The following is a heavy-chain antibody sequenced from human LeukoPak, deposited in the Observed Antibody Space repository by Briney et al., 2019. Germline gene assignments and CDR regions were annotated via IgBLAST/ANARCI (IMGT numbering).Heavy chain of an antibody. D-gene: IGHD3-22*01. J-gene: IGHJ4*02. V-gene: IGHV7-4-1*02. CDR3: ARGYDTTGYFSY. CDR1: GYTFTICG. CDR2: IDTNTGNP. Sequence: ASVKVSCKTSGYTFTICGVCWVRQAPGQGLEWMGWIDTNTGNPTYAQGFIGRFVFSLDTSVTTAYLQISSLKAEDTAVYYCARGYDTTGYFSYWGQGALVTVSS.